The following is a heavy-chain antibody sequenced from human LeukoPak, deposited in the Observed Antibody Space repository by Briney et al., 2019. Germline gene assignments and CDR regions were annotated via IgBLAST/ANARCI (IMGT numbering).Heavy chain of an antibody. CDR2: ISSSGSTI. Sequence: PGGSLRLSCAASGFTFSSYEMNWVRQAPGKGLEWVSYISSSGSTIYYADSVKGRFTISRDNAKYSLYLQMNSLRAEDTAVYYCATYYYGSGSDYWGQGTLVTVSS. V-gene: IGHV3-48*03. CDR3: ATYYYGSGSDY. J-gene: IGHJ4*02. CDR1: GFTFSSYE. D-gene: IGHD3-10*01.